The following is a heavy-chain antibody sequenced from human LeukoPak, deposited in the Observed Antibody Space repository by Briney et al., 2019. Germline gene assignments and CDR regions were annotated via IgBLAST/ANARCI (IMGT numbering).Heavy chain of an antibody. CDR2: ISYDGSNK. J-gene: IGHJ4*02. D-gene: IGHD2-2*01. CDR3: ARDGYCGSTSCPGWLDY. V-gene: IGHV3-30-3*01. CDR1: GFTFSSYA. Sequence: GGSLRLSCAASGFTFSSYAMHWVRQAPGKGLEWVAVISYDGSNKYYADSVKGRFTISRDSSKNTLYLQMNSLRAEDTAVYYCARDGYCGSTSCPGWLDYWGQGTLVTVSS.